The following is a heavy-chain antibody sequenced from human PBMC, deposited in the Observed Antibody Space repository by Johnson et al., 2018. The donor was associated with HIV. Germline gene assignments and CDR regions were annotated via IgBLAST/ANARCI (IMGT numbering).Heavy chain of an antibody. D-gene: IGHD3-22*01. V-gene: IGHV3-20*04. CDR1: GFTFDDYG. CDR3: ARGHDYYDSSGYLHAFDI. CDR2: INWNGGST. Sequence: VQLVESGGGVVRPGGSLRLSCAASGFTFDDYGMSWVRQAPGKGLEWVSGINWNGGSTGYADSVKGRFTISRDNAKKSLYLQMNSLRAEDTALYYCARGHDYYDSSGYLHAFDIWGQGTVVTVSS. J-gene: IGHJ3*02.